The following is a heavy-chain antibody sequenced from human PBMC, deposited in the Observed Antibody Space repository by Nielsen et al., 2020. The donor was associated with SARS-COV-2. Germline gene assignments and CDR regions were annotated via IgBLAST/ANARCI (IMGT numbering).Heavy chain of an antibody. CDR3: ARGVYYGSGTHFDY. J-gene: IGHJ4*02. CDR2: INHSGST. V-gene: IGHV4-34*01. Sequence: SETLSLTCTVSGGSISGYYWSWIRQPPGKGLEWIGEINHSGSTNYNPSPKSRVTISVDTSKNQFSLKLSSVTAADTAVYYCARGVYYGSGTHFDYWGQGTLVTVSS. CDR1: GGSISGYY. D-gene: IGHD3-10*01.